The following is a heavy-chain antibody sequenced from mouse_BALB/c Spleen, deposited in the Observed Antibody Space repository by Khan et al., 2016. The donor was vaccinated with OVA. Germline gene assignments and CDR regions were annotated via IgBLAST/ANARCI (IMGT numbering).Heavy chain of an antibody. CDR3: ARSTCQYAIDY. D-gene: IGHD2-4*01. Sequence: EVKLEESGPSLVKPSQTLSLTCSVTGDSITTGYWNWIRTFPGNKLEYMGYIIYTGYTYYNPSLKSRLSITRHTSNNQSYLQLNSVTDDDTATYYSARSTCQYAIDYRGQGTLVTVSA. CDR2: IIYTGYT. CDR1: GDSITTGY. J-gene: IGHJ3*01. V-gene: IGHV3-8*02.